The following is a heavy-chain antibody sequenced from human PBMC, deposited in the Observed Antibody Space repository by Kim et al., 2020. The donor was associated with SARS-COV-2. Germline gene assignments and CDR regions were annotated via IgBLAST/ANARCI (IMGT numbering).Heavy chain of an antibody. V-gene: IGHV3-21*01. CDR3: ARDSSIGQELLWFGELSPLFDY. J-gene: IGHJ4*02. Sequence: GGSLRLSCAASGFTFSSYSMNWVRQAPGKGLEWVSSISSSSSYIYYADSVKGRFTISRDNAKNSLYLQMNSLRAEDTAVYYCARDSSIGQELLWFGELSPLFDYWGQGTLVTVSS. CDR1: GFTFSSYS. D-gene: IGHD3-10*01. CDR2: ISSSSSYI.